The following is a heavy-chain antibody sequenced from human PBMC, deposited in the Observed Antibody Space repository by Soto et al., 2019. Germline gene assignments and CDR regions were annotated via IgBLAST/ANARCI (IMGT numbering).Heavy chain of an antibody. CDR2: IYYSGST. J-gene: IGHJ4*02. V-gene: IGHV4-30-4*01. D-gene: IGHD3-22*01. CDR3: ARDLHSSGYYYFDY. Sequence: LSLTFTVSGGSISSGDYYWSWIRQPPGKGLEWIGYIYYSGSTYYNPSLKSRVTISVDTSKNQFSLKLSSVTAADTAVYYCARDLHSSGYYYFDYWGQGTLVTVSS. CDR1: GGSISSGDYY.